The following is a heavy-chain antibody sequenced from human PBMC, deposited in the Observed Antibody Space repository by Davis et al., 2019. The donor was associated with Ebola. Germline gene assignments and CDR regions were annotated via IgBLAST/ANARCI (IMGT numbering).Heavy chain of an antibody. V-gene: IGHV1-69*08. Sequence: SVKVSCKASGVTLTSYSINWVRQAPGQGLEWIGGVIPILGTAKSAQKFQGRVTIIADKSTSTVFMELSRLRFEDTAVYYCARQTKVTPAYYYHGMDVWGQGTTVTVSS. CDR2: VIPILGTA. D-gene: IGHD4-17*01. CDR1: GVTLTSYS. CDR3: ARQTKVTPAYYYHGMDV. J-gene: IGHJ6*02.